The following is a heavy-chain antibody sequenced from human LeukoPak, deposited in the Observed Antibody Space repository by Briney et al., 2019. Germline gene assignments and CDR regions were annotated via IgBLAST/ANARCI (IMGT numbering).Heavy chain of an antibody. Sequence: GGSLRLSCAASGFSFDDYGMSWVRQAPGKGLEWVSGINCNGGSTGYADSVKGRFTISRDNAKNSLYVQMNSLRAEDTAVYYCARGPYLYSGSFSVLWGQGTMVTVS. D-gene: IGHD1-26*01. CDR3: ARGPYLYSGSFSVL. J-gene: IGHJ3*01. V-gene: IGHV3-20*04. CDR1: GFSFDDYG. CDR2: INCNGGST.